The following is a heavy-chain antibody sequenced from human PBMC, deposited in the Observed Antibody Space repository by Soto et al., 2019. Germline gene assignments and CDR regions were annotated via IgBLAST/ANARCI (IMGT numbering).Heavy chain of an antibody. CDR3: VRGPLWNYTNYYYYCMDV. D-gene: IGHD1-7*01. Sequence: GGSLRLSCAASGFTFSSYNMNWVRQAPGKGLEWVSYISSSSSTIYYADSVKGRFTISRDNAKNSLYLQMNSLRDEDTAVYFCVRGPLWNYTNYYYYCMDVWGTGTTVTVSS. CDR2: ISSSSSTI. CDR1: GFTFSSYN. V-gene: IGHV3-48*02. J-gene: IGHJ6*03.